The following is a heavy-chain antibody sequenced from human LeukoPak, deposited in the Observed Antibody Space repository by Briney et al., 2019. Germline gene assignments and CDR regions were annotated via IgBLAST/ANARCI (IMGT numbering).Heavy chain of an antibody. J-gene: IGHJ4*02. CDR3: ATETIGRHYDY. D-gene: IGHD1-14*01. V-gene: IGHV3-21*01. CDR1: GFTFRSCG. Sequence: GGSLRLSCAASGFTFRSCGFNWVRQAPGKGLEWVSSIGPPGTDRYYADSVRGRFTISRDNAKNSMYLQMDSLRDEDTAVYYCATETIGRHYDYWGQGTLLTVSS. CDR2: IGPPGTDR.